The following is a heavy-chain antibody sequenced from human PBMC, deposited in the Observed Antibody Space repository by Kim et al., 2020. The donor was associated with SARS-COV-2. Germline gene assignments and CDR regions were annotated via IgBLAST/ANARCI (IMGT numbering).Heavy chain of an antibody. CDR2: ISSSSSYI. J-gene: IGHJ6*02. CDR3: ARWLVRGVIITYGMDV. D-gene: IGHD3-10*01. Sequence: GGSLRLSCAASGFTFSSYSMNWVRQAPGKGLEWVSSISSSSSYIYYADSVKGRFTISRDNAKNSLYLQMNSLRAEDTAVYYCARWLVRGVIITYGMDVWGQGTTVTVSS. CDR1: GFTFSSYS. V-gene: IGHV3-21*01.